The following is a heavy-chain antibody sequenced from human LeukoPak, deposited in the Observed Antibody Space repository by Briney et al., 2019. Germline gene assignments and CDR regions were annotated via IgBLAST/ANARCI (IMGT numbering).Heavy chain of an antibody. CDR1: GFTFSDHA. CDR3: AREVAYSPNWFDP. J-gene: IGHJ5*02. CDR2: ISDNGGGT. D-gene: IGHD3-16*01. Sequence: GGSLRLSWAASGFTFSDHAMSWVRQAAGNGLEWVSTISDNGGGTYYADSVKGRFTISRDNSKNTLYLQMNSLRAEDTAVYYCAREVAYSPNWFDPWGQGTLVTVSS. V-gene: IGHV3-23*01.